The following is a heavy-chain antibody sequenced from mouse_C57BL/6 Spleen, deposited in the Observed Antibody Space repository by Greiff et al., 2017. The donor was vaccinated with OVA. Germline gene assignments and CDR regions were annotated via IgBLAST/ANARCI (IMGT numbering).Heavy chain of an antibody. V-gene: IGHV1-7*01. CDR1: GYTFTSYW. J-gene: IGHJ1*03. D-gene: IGHD1-1*01. Sequence: QVHVKQSGAELAKPGASVKLSCKASGYTFTSYWMHWVKQRPGQGLEWIGYINPSSGYTKYNQKFKDKATLTADKSSSTAYMQLSSLTYEDSAVYYCAYGSSEGYFDVWGTGTTVTVSS. CDR2: INPSSGYT. CDR3: AYGSSEGYFDV.